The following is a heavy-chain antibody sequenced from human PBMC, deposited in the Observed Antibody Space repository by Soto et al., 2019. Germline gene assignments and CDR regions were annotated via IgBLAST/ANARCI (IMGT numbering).Heavy chain of an antibody. Sequence: GGSLRLSCAASGFTFSTSWMHWVRQAPGKGLVWVSRIESDGRGTTYADSVKGRFTISRDNAKNTLYLQMNSLRAEDTAVYYCARDSMGGRFDPWGQGTLVTVSS. J-gene: IGHJ5*02. V-gene: IGHV3-74*01. CDR2: IESDGRGT. CDR1: GFTFSTSW. D-gene: IGHD3-16*01. CDR3: ARDSMGGRFDP.